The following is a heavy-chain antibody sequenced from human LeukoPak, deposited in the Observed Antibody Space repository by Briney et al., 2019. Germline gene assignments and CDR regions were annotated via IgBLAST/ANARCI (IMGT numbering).Heavy chain of an antibody. CDR3: ANPPLDY. Sequence: GGSLRLSCAASGFSFSTYAMSWVRQAPGKGLEWVSAISATGGSTYYADSVKGRFTISRDNSKNTLYLQINTLRAEDTAVYYCANPPLDYWGQGTLVTASS. V-gene: IGHV3-23*01. CDR2: ISATGGST. CDR1: GFSFSTYA. J-gene: IGHJ4*02.